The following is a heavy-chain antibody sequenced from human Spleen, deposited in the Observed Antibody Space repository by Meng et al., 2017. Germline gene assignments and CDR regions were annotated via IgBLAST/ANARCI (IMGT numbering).Heavy chain of an antibody. CDR1: GYTFTSYG. CDR2: ISAYNGNT. D-gene: IGHD6-13*01. Sequence: LVQAGSELKKPGASLKVSCKASGYTFTSYGISWVRQAPGQGLEWMGWISAYNGNTNYAQKLQGRVTMTTDTSTSTAYMELSKLRSDDTAIYYCVRDEDISAAGKLFGDYWGQGTLVTVSS. CDR3: VRDEDISAAGKLFGDY. V-gene: IGHV1-18*01. J-gene: IGHJ4*02.